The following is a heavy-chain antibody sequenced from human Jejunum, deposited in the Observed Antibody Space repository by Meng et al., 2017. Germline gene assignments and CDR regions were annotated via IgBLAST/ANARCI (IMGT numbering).Heavy chain of an antibody. CDR3: ARDSMGSLDY. CDR2: ANT. Sequence: QVQLQESGPGLVRPSETLSLICTVSGASVGRAGYQWGWIRQPPGRGLEWIGYANTNYNPSLKRQVTISLDTSRNLFSLSLTSVTAADTAVYYCARDSMGSLDYWGQGILVTVSS. D-gene: IGHD1-26*01. J-gene: IGHJ4*02. V-gene: IGHV4-61*08. CDR1: GASVGRAGYQ.